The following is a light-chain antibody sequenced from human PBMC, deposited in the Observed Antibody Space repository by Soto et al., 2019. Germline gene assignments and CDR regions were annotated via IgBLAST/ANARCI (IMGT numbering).Light chain of an antibody. V-gene: IGKV3-20*01. Sequence: EIVLTQSTGTLSFSAGERATLSFRASESVSSSYLAWYQQKPGQAPRLLIYGASSRATGIPDRFSGSGSGTDFTLTISRLEPEDFAVYYCQQYGSSPTFGQGTRLEIK. CDR3: QQYGSSPT. CDR2: GAS. J-gene: IGKJ5*01. CDR1: ESVSSSY.